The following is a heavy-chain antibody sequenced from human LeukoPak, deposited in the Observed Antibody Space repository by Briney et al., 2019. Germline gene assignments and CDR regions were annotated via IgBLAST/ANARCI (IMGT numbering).Heavy chain of an antibody. CDR2: ISSTSSYI. D-gene: IGHD6-13*01. CDR1: GFTFSSY. Sequence: GGSLRLSCAASGFTFSSYMNWVRQAPGKGLEWVSSISSTSSYIYYADSVKGRFTISRDNAKNSLYLQMNSLRADDTAVYYCAKDYGPKQLVFFDSWGQGTLVTVSS. J-gene: IGHJ4*02. V-gene: IGHV3-21*01. CDR3: AKDYGPKQLVFFDS.